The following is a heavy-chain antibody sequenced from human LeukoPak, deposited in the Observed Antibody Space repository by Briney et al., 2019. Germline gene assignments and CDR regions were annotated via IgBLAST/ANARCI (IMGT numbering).Heavy chain of an antibody. CDR1: GFTVSDYY. J-gene: IGHJ4*02. Sequence: PGGSLRLSCAASGFTVSDYYMSWIRQAPGKGLEWVSYISTSGSTIYYADSVKGRFTISRDNAKNSLYLQMNSLRAEDTAVYYCARGRWELLFYFDYWGQGTLVTVSS. V-gene: IGHV3-11*04. CDR2: ISTSGSTI. CDR3: ARGRWELLFYFDY. D-gene: IGHD1-26*01.